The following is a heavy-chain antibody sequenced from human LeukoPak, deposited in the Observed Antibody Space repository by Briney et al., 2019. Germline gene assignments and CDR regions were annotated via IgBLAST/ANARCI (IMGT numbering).Heavy chain of an antibody. D-gene: IGHD3-22*01. CDR3: ARDGSSGPYFYGMDV. J-gene: IGHJ6*02. CDR2: IYSGGST. V-gene: IGHV3-53*01. Sequence: PGGSLRLSCAASGFTVSSNYMSWVRQAPGKGLEWVSVIYSGGSTYYADSVKGRFTISRDNSKNTLYLQMNSLRAEDTAVYYCARDGSSGPYFYGMDVWGQGTTVTVSS. CDR1: GFTVSSNY.